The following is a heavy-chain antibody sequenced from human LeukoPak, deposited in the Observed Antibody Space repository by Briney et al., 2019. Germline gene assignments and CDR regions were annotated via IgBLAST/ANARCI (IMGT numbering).Heavy chain of an antibody. Sequence: ASVEVSCKASGYTFTGYYMHWVRQAPGQGLEWMGRINPNSGGTNYAQKFQGRVTMTRDTSISTAYMELSRLRSDDTAVYYCARIPIAEHYYYYGMDVWGQGTTVTVSS. V-gene: IGHV1-2*06. D-gene: IGHD6-13*01. CDR3: ARIPIAEHYYYYGMDV. CDR2: INPNSGGT. CDR1: GYTFTGYY. J-gene: IGHJ6*02.